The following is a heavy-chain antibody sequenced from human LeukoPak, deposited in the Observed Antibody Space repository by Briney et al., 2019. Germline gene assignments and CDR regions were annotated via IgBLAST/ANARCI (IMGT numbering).Heavy chain of an antibody. V-gene: IGHV3-30*18. CDR2: ISYDGSNK. CDR3: AKDLRFV. CDR1: GFTFSSYG. J-gene: IGHJ4*02. D-gene: IGHD3-16*01. Sequence: GGSLRLSCAASGFTFSSYGMHWVRQAPGKGLEWVAVISYDGSNKYYADSVKGRFTISRDNSKNTLYLQMNSLRAEDTAVYYCAKDLRFVWGQGTLVTVSS.